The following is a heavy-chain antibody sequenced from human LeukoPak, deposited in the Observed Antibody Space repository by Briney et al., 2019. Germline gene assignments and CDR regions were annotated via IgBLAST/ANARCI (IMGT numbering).Heavy chain of an antibody. J-gene: IGHJ4*02. CDR2: IYSGGTT. CDR3: ARVGRFGELLTSYFDY. V-gene: IGHV3-66*01. D-gene: IGHD3-10*01. Sequence: PGGSLRLSCAASGFTLSSYWMSWVRQAPGKGLEWVSVIYSGGTTYYADSVKDRFTISRDNSKNTLYLQMNRLRAEDTAVYYCARVGRFGELLTSYFDYWGQGTLVTVSS. CDR1: GFTLSSYW.